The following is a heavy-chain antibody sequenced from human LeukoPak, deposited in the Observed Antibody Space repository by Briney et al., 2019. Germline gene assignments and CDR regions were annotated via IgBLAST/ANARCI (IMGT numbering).Heavy chain of an antibody. CDR3: ALYSSTWY. CDR2: INPTGGST. J-gene: IGHJ4*02. D-gene: IGHD6-13*01. V-gene: IGHV1-46*01. CDR1: GYTFTTYY. Sequence: ASVKVSCKASGYTFTTYYIHWVRQAPGQGLEWTGIINPTGGSTTYAQKFQGRVTMTRDTSTSTVFMELNSLRSEDTAVYYCALYSSTWYWGQGTLVTVSS.